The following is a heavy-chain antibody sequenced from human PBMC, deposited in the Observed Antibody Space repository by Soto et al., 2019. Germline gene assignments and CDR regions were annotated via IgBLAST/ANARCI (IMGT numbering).Heavy chain of an antibody. V-gene: IGHV4-4*07. D-gene: IGHD3-22*01. CDR3: ARELFFYDRSGYYRTPNYFDS. J-gene: IGHJ4*02. CDR2: SYSGGSS. CDR1: GDSVTSDY. Sequence: QVQLQESGPGLVKPSETLSLTCIVSGDSVTSDYWTWIRQPAGKGLEWIERSYSGGSSHYNPSLENRVTMSVDTSKNQFSLTLTSVTAADTAMYYCARELFFYDRSGYYRTPNYFDSWGQGTLVTVSS.